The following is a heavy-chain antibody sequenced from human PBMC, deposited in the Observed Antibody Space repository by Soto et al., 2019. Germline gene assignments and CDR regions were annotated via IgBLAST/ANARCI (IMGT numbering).Heavy chain of an antibody. CDR2: SIPIQGTA. CDR1: GGRFTSYI. D-gene: IGHD2-21*01. Sequence: QVQLVQSGAEVKKPGSSVKVSCEASGGRFTSYIFTWVRQAPGQGLEWMGRSIPIQGTADYALKFQDRVTMTADKSTNTVHMEMRSLRPDDTAVYYCAKSLVFVDYGYMDVWGKGTTVTVSS. V-gene: IGHV1-69*08. J-gene: IGHJ6*03. CDR3: AKSLVFVDYGYMDV.